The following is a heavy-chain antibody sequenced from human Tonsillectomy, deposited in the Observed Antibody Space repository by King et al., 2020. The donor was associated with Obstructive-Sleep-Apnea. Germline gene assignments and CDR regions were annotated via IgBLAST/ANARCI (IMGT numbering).Heavy chain of an antibody. CDR1: GFTFSSYS. CDR3: ARGGNSSGYHGLDV. D-gene: IGHD3-22*01. V-gene: IGHV3-21*06. Sequence: QLVQSGGGLVKPGGSLRLSCAASGFTFSSYSMFWVRQAPGKGLEWVSSISSGSTYIYNADSVKGRFTISRDNAKNSLYLQMNSLRAEDTAVYYCARGGNSSGYHGLDVWGQGTTVTVS. CDR2: ISSGSTYI. J-gene: IGHJ6*02.